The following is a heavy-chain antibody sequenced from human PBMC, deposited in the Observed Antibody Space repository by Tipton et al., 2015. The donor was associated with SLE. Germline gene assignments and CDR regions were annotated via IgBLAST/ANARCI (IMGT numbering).Heavy chain of an antibody. CDR1: GFTFSSYA. CDR2: ISYDGSNK. Sequence: SLRLSCAASGFTFSSYAMHWVRQAPGKGLEWVAVISYDGSNKFYADSVKGRFTISRDNSKNTLYLQMNSLRAEDTAVYYCARDSADYWGQGTLVTVSS. V-gene: IGHV3-30-3*01. D-gene: IGHD3-10*01. J-gene: IGHJ4*02. CDR3: ARDSADY.